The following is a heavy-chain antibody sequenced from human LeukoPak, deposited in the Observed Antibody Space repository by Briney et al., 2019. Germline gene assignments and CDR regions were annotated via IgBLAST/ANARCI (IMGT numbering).Heavy chain of an antibody. CDR1: GYTLTELS. V-gene: IGHV1-24*01. D-gene: IGHD3-3*01. CDR3: ATAIPSIFGVVPYWGAFGI. J-gene: IGHJ3*02. CDR2: FDPEDGET. Sequence: GASVKVSCKVSGYTLTELSMHGVRHAPGKGLEWMGGFDPEDGETIYTQKFKGRVTMTEDTSTDTAYMELSRMRSEDTAVYYCATAIPSIFGVVPYWGAFGIWGQGTMVTVSS.